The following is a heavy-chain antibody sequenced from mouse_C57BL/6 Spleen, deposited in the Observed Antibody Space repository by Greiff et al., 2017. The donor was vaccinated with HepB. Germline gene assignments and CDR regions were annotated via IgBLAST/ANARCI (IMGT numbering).Heavy chain of an antibody. V-gene: IGHV1-50*01. CDR2: IDPSDSYT. CDR3: ARSLYDPYFDY. J-gene: IGHJ2*01. CDR1: GYTFTSYW. Sequence: QVHVKQPGAELVKPGASVKPSCKASGYTFTSYWMQWVKQRPGQGLEWIGEIDPSDSYTNYNQKFKGKATLTVDTSSSTAYMQLSSLTSEDSAVYYCARSLYDPYFDYWGQGTTLTVSS. D-gene: IGHD2-3*01.